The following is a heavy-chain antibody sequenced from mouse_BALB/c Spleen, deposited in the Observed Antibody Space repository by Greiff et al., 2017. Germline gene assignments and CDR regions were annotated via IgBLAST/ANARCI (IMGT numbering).Heavy chain of an antibody. V-gene: IGHV1S29*02. Sequence: VQLQQSGPELVKPGASVKISCKASGYTFTDYNMHWVKQSHGKSLEWIGYIYPYNGGTGYNQKFKSKATLTVDNSSSTAYMELRSLTSEDSAVYYCARRSDYDEYFDYWGQGTTLTVSS. CDR3: ARRSDYDEYFDY. D-gene: IGHD2-4*01. J-gene: IGHJ2*01. CDR1: GYTFTDYN. CDR2: IYPYNGGT.